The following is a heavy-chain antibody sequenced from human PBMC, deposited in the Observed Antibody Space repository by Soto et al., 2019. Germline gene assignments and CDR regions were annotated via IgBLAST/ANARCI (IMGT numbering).Heavy chain of an antibody. J-gene: IGHJ6*02. CDR3: ARDRRTNYDYYGMDV. CDR1: GDTFRRYG. V-gene: IGHV1-69*04. Sequence: QVQLVQSGAEVKKPGSSVKVSCKASGDTFRRYGITWVRQAPGQGVEWMGRINPIVEIARYAQKFQGRVTITVDKTTTTAHMELTSLRSEDTAVYYCARDRRTNYDYYGMDVWGQGTTVTVSS. CDR2: INPIVEIA.